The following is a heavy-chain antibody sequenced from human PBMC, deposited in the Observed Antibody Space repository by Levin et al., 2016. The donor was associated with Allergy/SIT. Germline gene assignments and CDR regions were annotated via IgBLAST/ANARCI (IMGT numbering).Heavy chain of an antibody. V-gene: IGHV5-51*01. Sequence: VRQMPGKGLEWMGIIYAGDSDTRYSPSFQGQVTISADKSINTAYLQWRSLKASDSAMYFCARSITARGRNYYGMDVWGQRDHRSPSP. D-gene: IGHD6-6*01. J-gene: IGHJ6*02. CDR2: IYAGDSDT. CDR3: ARSITARGRNYYGMDV.